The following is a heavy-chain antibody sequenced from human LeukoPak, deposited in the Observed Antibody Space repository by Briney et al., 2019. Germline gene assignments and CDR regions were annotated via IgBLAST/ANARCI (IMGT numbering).Heavy chain of an antibody. CDR2: MNPNSGNT. CDR1: GYTFTSYD. V-gene: IGHV1-8*01. Sequence: ASVKVSCKASGYTFTSYDINWVRQATGQGLEWMGWMNPNSGNTGYAQKFQGRVTITADKSTSTAYMELSSLRSEDTAVYYCARDLTTVTWDYGMDVWGQGTTVTVSS. CDR3: ARDLTTVTWDYGMDV. J-gene: IGHJ6*02. D-gene: IGHD4-17*01.